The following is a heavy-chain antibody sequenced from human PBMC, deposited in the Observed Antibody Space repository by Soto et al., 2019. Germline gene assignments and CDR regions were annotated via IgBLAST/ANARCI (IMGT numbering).Heavy chain of an antibody. CDR3: ARVITGGSCSP. CDR1: GFTFSTYW. J-gene: IGHJ5*02. Sequence: EVQLVESGGGLVQPGGSLRLSCAASGFTFSTYWMHWVRQAPGKGLVWVSRINSDGSSTTYADSVKGRFTISRDNAKNTLYPQMDSLRAEDTAVYYCARVITGGSCSPWGQGTLVTVSS. V-gene: IGHV3-74*01. CDR2: INSDGSST. D-gene: IGHD2-15*01.